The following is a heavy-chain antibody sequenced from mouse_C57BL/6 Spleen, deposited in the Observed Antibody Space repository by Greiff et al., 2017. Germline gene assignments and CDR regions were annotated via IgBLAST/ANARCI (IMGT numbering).Heavy chain of an antibody. CDR3: ARGNWDLEFAY. J-gene: IGHJ3*01. Sequence: VQRVESGAELAKPGASVKLSCKASGYTFTSYWMHWVKQRPGQGLEWIGYINPSSGYTKYNQKFKDKATLTADKSSSTAYMQLSSLTYEDSAVYYCARGNWDLEFAYWGQGTLVTVSA. D-gene: IGHD4-1*01. CDR1: GYTFTSYW. V-gene: IGHV1-7*01. CDR2: INPSSGYT.